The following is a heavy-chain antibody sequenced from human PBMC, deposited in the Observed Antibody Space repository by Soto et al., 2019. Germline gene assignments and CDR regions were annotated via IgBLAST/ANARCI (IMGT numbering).Heavy chain of an antibody. J-gene: IGHJ4*02. D-gene: IGHD3-22*01. CDR2: VYYSGST. CDR1: GGSISSSRFY. Sequence: QLQLLESGPGLVKPSQTLSLTCTVSGGSISSSRFYWGWIRQPPARGLEWVGNVYYSGSTYYNPSLKSRLTISVDTSKNQFSLKLTSVTAADTAVYYWARDSGDYNFDYWGQGTLVTVSS. CDR3: ARDSGDYNFDY. V-gene: IGHV4-39*01.